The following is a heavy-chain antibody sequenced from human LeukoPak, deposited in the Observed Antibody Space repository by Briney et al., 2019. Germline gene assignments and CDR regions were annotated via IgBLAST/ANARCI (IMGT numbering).Heavy chain of an antibody. J-gene: IGHJ3*02. CDR3: AKDMRNVAAAGMRAFDI. V-gene: IGHV3-9*01. D-gene: IGHD6-13*01. CDR2: ISWNSGSI. Sequence: GGSLRLSCAASGFTFDDYAMHWVRQAPGKGLEWVSGISWNSGSIGYADSVKGRFTISRDNAKNSLYLQMNSLRAEDTALYYCAKDMRNVAAAGMRAFDIWGQGTMVTVSS. CDR1: GFTFDDYA.